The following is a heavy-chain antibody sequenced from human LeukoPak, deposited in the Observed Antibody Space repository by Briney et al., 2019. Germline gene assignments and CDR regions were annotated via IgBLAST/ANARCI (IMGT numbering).Heavy chain of an antibody. J-gene: IGHJ4*02. V-gene: IGHV4-61*01. CDR3: ARNGPYYYGSVSNY. CDR1: GGSVSSGSYY. Sequence: SETLSLTCTVSGGSVSSGSYYWSWIRQPPGKGLEWIGHIYYSGSTNYNPSLKSRVTISVHTSKNQFSLKLSSVTAADTAVYYCARNGPYYYGSVSNYWGQGTLVTVCS. CDR2: IYYSGST. D-gene: IGHD3-10*01.